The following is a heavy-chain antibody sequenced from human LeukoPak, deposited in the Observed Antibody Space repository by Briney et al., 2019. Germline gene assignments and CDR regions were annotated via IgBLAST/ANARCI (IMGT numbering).Heavy chain of an antibody. J-gene: IGHJ5*02. CDR2: IYPGDSDT. Sequence: GESLSISCKASGYTFTTSWIGWARQMPGKGLEWLGSIYPGDSDTSYSPSFQGQVTISADKSISTTYLHWSSLKASDTAVYYCAGLPRWTTLSWFDPWGQGTLVTVST. CDR1: GYTFTTSW. D-gene: IGHD4-23*01. CDR3: AGLPRWTTLSWFDP. V-gene: IGHV5-51*01.